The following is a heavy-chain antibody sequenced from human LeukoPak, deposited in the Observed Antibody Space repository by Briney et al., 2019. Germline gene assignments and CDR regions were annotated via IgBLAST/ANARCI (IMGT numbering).Heavy chain of an antibody. CDR3: ARGSNWFDP. CDR2: IYYSGTT. Sequence: SETLSLTRSVSAASISDYYGSWIRLPPGKGLEWIGYIYYSGTTNYNPSLKSRVTISKDPSKNQISLKLTSVTHADTAVYYCARGSNWFDPWGQGILVTVSS. D-gene: IGHD6-6*01. CDR1: AASISDYY. V-gene: IGHV4-59*01. J-gene: IGHJ5*02.